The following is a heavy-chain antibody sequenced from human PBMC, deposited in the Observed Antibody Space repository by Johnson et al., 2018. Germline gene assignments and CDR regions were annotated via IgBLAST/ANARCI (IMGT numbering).Heavy chain of an antibody. V-gene: IGHV1-46*01. CDR2: INPSGGGT. CDR3: ARGEVAGYCSSDTCYSPFDI. Sequence: QVQLVQSGAEVKKPGASVKVSCKPSGDTFTSYYIHWVRQAPGQGLEWMGVINPSGGGTNYAQKSQGRVTMTMDTATSTVCMDRCSLGSEATAVYFCARGEVAGYCSSDTCYSPFDIWGQGTMVTVSS. CDR1: GDTFTSYY. J-gene: IGHJ3*02. D-gene: IGHD2-15*01.